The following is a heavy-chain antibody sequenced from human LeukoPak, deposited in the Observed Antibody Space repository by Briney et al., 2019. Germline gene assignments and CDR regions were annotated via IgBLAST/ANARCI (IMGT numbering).Heavy chain of an antibody. CDR2: IPYDGSNN. Sequence: GRSLRLSCAAPGFTFSSYGMHWVRQAPGKGLEWVAVIPYDGSNNYYADSVKGRFTISRDNSKNTLYLQMNSLRAEDTAVYYCAKDLGSYPILDYWGQGTLVTVSS. CDR1: GFTFSSYG. J-gene: IGHJ4*02. V-gene: IGHV3-30*18. CDR3: AKDLGSYPILDY. D-gene: IGHD1-26*01.